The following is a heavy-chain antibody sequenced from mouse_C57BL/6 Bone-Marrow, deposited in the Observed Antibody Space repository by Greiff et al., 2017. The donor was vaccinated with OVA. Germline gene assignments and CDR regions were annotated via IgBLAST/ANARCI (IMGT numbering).Heavy chain of an antibody. V-gene: IGHV10-1*01. D-gene: IGHD1-1*02. CDR3: VLWGVYAMDY. CDR2: IRSKSNNYAT. J-gene: IGHJ4*01. Sequence: EVKVEESGGGLVQPKGSLKLSCAASGFSFNTYAMNWVRQAPGKGLEWVARIRSKSNNYATYYADSVKDRFTISRDDSESMLYLQMNNLKTEDTAMYYCVLWGVYAMDYWGQGTSVTVSS. CDR1: GFSFNTYA.